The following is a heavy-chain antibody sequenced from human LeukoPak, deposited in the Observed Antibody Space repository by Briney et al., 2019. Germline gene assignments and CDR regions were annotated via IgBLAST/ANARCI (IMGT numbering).Heavy chain of an antibody. CDR3: ATAHITIFGVVGGYYFDY. CDR1: GYTLTELS. CDR2: FDPEDGET. Sequence: ASVKVSCKVSGYTLTELSMHWVRQAPGKGLEWMGGFDPEDGETIYAQKFQGRVTTTEDTSTDTAYMELSSLRSEDTAVYYCATAHITIFGVVGGYYFDYWGQETLVTVSS. D-gene: IGHD3-3*01. V-gene: IGHV1-24*01. J-gene: IGHJ4*02.